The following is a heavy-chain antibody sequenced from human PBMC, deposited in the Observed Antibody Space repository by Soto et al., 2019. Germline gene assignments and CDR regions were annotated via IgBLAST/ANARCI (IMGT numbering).Heavy chain of an antibody. V-gene: IGHV4-31*03. J-gene: IGHJ6*02. Sequence: SETLSLTCTVSGGSISSSSYYWGWIRQHPGKGLEWIGYIYYSGSTYYNPSLKSRLTISVDTSKNQFSLKLNSVTAADTAVYYCARDLWGYCGTDCYPLDVWGQGTTVTVSS. D-gene: IGHD2-21*02. CDR2: IYYSGST. CDR1: GGSISSSSYY. CDR3: ARDLWGYCGTDCYPLDV.